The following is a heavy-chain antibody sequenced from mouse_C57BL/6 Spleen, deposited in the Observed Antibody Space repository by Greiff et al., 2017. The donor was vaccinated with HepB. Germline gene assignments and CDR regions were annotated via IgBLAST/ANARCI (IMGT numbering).Heavy chain of an antibody. CDR1: GFNIKDDY. V-gene: IGHV14-4*01. J-gene: IGHJ1*03. D-gene: IGHD1-1*01. Sequence: VQLQQSGAELVRPGASVKLSCTASGFNIKDDYMHWVKQRPEQGLEWIGWIDPENGDTEYASKFQGKATITADTSSNTAYLQLSSLTSEDTAVYYCTGGSRDWYFDVWGTGTTVTVSS. CDR3: TGGSRDWYFDV. CDR2: IDPENGDT.